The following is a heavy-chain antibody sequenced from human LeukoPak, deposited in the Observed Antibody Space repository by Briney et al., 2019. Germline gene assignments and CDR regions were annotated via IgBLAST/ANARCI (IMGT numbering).Heavy chain of an antibody. J-gene: IGHJ4*02. CDR1: GFTFNSYE. V-gene: IGHV3-48*03. D-gene: IGHD5-18*01. Sequence: GGSLRLSCAASGFTFNSYEMKWVRQAPGKGLEGVSYISSSGRTIYYADSVKGRFTISRDNAKNSLYLQMNSLRAEDTALYYCARETSSYGYFDYWGQGTLVTVSS. CDR2: ISSSGRTI. CDR3: ARETSSYGYFDY.